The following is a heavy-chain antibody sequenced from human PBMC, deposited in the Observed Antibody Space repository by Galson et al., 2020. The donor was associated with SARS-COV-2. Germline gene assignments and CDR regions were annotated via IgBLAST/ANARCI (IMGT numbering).Heavy chain of an antibody. CDR1: GGSIRSGGYY. CDR3: ARARCSRSSCYNYYGMDV. CDR2: IYYSGST. D-gene: IGHD2-2*02. J-gene: IGHJ6*02. Sequence: ETSETLSLTCTVSGGSIRSGGYYWSWIRQHPGKGLEWIGYIYYSGSTYYNPSLKSRLTISVDTSKHQFSLKLSSVTAADTAVYYCARARCSRSSCYNYYGMDVWGQGTTVTVSS. V-gene: IGHV4-31*03.